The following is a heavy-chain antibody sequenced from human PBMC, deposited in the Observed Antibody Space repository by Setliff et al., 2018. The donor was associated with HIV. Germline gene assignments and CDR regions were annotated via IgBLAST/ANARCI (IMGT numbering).Heavy chain of an antibody. Sequence: GASVKVSCKASGYTFSSYGISWVRQAPGQGLEWMGWISGYNGNTKYVQKFQGRVTMTTDTSTSTVYMELRSLRSDDTAAYYCARVPYRSAWFSGGHDAFDVWGQGTMVTVSS. J-gene: IGHJ3*01. CDR1: GYTFSSYG. V-gene: IGHV1-18*01. D-gene: IGHD6-19*01. CDR2: ISGYNGNT. CDR3: ARVPYRSAWFSGGHDAFDV.